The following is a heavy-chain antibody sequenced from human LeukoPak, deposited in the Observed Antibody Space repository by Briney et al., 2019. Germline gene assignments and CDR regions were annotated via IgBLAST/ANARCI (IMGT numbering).Heavy chain of an antibody. CDR1: GFTFSNAW. CDR2: IKRKTDGGAT. V-gene: IGHV3-15*01. Sequence: PGGSLRLSCAASGFTFSNAWMNWVRQAPGKGLEWVGRIKRKTDGGATDYAAPVKGRFTISRDDSKNTLYLHMNSLKTEGTGVYYCTSPSSPYYYYNMDVWGQGTTVTVSS. J-gene: IGHJ6*02. CDR3: TSPSSPYYYYNMDV.